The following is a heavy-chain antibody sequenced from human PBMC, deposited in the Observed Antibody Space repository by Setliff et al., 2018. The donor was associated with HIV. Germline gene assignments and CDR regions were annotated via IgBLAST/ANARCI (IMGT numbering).Heavy chain of an antibody. V-gene: IGHV4-39*07. J-gene: IGHJ4*02. CDR3: ARGPPFAY. CDR2: IAYSGTTMYT. CDR1: GGSFIGSSFQ. Sequence: SETLSLTCTVSGGSFIGSSFQSTWIRQTPGKGLEWIADIAYSGTTMYTNYNPSLESRVIISEDTSRDQFFLKLTSVTADDTDIYYCARGPPFAYWGQGLQVTVSS.